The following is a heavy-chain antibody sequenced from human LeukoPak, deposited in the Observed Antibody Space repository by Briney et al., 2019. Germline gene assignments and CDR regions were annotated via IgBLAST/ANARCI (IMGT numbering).Heavy chain of an antibody. CDR3: VGRPWNFDY. CDR1: GFTFSHAW. J-gene: IGHJ4*02. V-gene: IGHV3-15*01. CDR2: IKSKNDGETR. D-gene: IGHD1-1*01. Sequence: GGSLRLSCAASGFTFSHAWVSWVRQCPGKGLEWVGRIKSKNDGETRDYAAPVKGRFTISRDESKAEVYLHMTSLKAEDTAVYHCVGRPWNFDYWGQGTLVTVSS.